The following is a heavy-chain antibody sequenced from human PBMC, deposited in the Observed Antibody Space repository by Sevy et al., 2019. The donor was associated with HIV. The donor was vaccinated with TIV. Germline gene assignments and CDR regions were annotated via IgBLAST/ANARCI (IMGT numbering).Heavy chain of an antibody. CDR2: INPSNGGT. V-gene: IGHV1-2*06. CDR3: TRHRGTTGIFFRH. CDR1: GYTFTDYY. J-gene: IGHJ4*02. D-gene: IGHD1-1*01. Sequence: ASVKVSCRASGYTFTDYYIHWLRQAPGQGLEWMGRINPSNGGTDYVQKFQDRVTMTTETSISTSYMELSRLTSDDTAGYYCTRHRGTTGIFFRHWGQGTLVTVSS.